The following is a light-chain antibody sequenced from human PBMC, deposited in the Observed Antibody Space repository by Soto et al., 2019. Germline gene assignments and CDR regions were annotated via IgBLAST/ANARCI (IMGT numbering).Light chain of an antibody. CDR2: EVS. V-gene: IGLV2-23*02. CDR1: SSDVGSYNL. J-gene: IGLJ2*01. Sequence: QSALTQPASVSGSPGQSITISCTGTSSDVGSYNLVSWYQQHPGKAPKLMIYEVSKRPSGVSNRFSGSKSGNTASLTISGLEADDEADYYCCSYAGSSTVVVFGGGTKLTVL. CDR3: CSYAGSSTVVV.